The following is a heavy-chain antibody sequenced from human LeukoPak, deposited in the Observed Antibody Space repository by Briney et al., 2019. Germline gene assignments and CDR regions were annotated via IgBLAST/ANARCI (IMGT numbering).Heavy chain of an antibody. J-gene: IGHJ6*03. CDR2: ISSSGGTI. CDR1: GFTFSDYH. CDR3: AREITPDFYYYYMDV. D-gene: IGHD5-24*01. Sequence: RGSLRLSCAASGFTFSDYHMSWIRQASGKGLEWVSYISSSGGTISYADSVKGRFTISRDNAKNSLYLQMNSLRAEDTAVYYCAREITPDFYYYYMDVWGKGATVTVSS. V-gene: IGHV3-11*04.